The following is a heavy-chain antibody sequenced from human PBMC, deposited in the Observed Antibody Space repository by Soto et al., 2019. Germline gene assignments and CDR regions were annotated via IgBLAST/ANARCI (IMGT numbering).Heavy chain of an antibody. Sequence: LSLTCTVSGISVSTSDYYWGWVRQPPGKGLDWIGNIYYSGSTFYNPSLRSRVTLSVDTSKNQFSLRLNSVTAADTAVYFCAGFVVPDSRNSDFDYWGQGTLVTVSS. CDR3: AGFVVPDSRNSDFDY. J-gene: IGHJ4*02. CDR2: IYYSGST. CDR1: GISVSTSDYY. V-gene: IGHV4-39*01. D-gene: IGHD2-15*01.